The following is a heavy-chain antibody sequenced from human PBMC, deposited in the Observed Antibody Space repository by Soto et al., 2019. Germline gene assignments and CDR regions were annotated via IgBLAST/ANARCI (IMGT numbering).Heavy chain of an antibody. J-gene: IGHJ4*02. Sequence: TLSLTCAVYGGSFSGYYWSWIRQPPGKGLEWIGEINHSGSTNYNPSLKSRVTISVDTSKNQFSLKLSPVTAADTAVYYCAGLKYYDTSDYLAYWGQGNLVTVSS. V-gene: IGHV4-34*01. CDR3: AGLKYYDTSDYLAY. CDR2: INHSGST. CDR1: GGSFSGYY. D-gene: IGHD3-22*01.